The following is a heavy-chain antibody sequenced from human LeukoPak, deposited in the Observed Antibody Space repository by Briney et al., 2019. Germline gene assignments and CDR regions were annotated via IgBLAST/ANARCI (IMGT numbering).Heavy chain of an antibody. CDR1: GYTFTSYD. Sequence: XKASGYTFTSYDINWVRQATGQGREWMGWMNPNSGNTGYAQKFQGRVTITRNTSISTAYMELSSLRSEDTAVYYCARVAYYYDSSGYYFYNWFDPWGQGTLVTVSS. CDR3: ARVAYYYDSSGYYFYNWFDP. D-gene: IGHD3-22*01. V-gene: IGHV1-8*01. CDR2: MNPNSGNT. J-gene: IGHJ5*02.